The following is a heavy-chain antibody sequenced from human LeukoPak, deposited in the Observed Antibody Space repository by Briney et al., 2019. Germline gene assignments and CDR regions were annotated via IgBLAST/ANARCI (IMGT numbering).Heavy chain of an antibody. CDR1: GFTFSSYG. CDR2: IWYDGSNK. J-gene: IGHJ4*02. D-gene: IGHD6-19*01. Sequence: PGGSLRFSCAASGFTFSSYGMHWVRQAPGKGLEWVAVIWYDGSNKYYADSVKGRFTISRDNSKNTLYLQMNSLRAEDTAVYYCAREGSSGWYNDYWGQGTLVTVSS. CDR3: AREGSSGWYNDY. V-gene: IGHV3-33*01.